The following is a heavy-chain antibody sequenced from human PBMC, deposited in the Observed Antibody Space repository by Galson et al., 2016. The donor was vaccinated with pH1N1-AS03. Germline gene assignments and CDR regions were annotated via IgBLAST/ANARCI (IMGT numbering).Heavy chain of an antibody. CDR1: GFVFSTSA. J-gene: IGHJ6*02. Sequence: SLRLSCAASGFVFSTSAIHWVRQSPGKGLEWVAFIRYDESIKNYGDSVKGRFSISRDNSKNTVYLRMNSLRAEDTAVYYCAKDHSNFYGMDVWGQGTTVTVSS. CDR2: IRYDESIK. D-gene: IGHD4-11*01. CDR3: AKDHSNFYGMDV. V-gene: IGHV3-30*02.